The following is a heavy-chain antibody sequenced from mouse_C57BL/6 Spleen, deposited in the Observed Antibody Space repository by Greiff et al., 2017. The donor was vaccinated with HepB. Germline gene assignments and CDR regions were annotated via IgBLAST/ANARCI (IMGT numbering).Heavy chain of an antibody. D-gene: IGHD2-3*01. Sequence: QVTLKVCGPGILQSSQTLSLTCSFSGFSLSTSGMGVSWIRQPSGKGLEWLAHIYWDDDKRYNPSLKSRLTISKDTSRNQVFLKITSVDTADTATYYCARRGYDGTFAYWGQGTLVTVSA. CDR1: GFSLSTSGMG. CDR2: IYWDDDK. V-gene: IGHV8-12*01. CDR3: ARRGYDGTFAY. J-gene: IGHJ3*01.